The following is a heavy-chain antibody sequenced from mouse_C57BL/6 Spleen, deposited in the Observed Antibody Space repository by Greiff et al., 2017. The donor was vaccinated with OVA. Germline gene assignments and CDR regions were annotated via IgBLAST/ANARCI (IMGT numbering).Heavy chain of an antibody. CDR3: ARGFYAMDY. V-gene: IGHV5-17*01. CDR2: ISSGSSTI. J-gene: IGHJ4*01. Sequence: VQLKESGGGLVKPGGSLKLSCAASGFTFSDYGMHWVRQAPEKGLEWGAYISSGSSTIYYVDTVKGRFTISRDNAKNTLFLQMTSLRSEDTAMYYCARGFYAMDYWGQGTSVTVSS. CDR1: GFTFSDYG.